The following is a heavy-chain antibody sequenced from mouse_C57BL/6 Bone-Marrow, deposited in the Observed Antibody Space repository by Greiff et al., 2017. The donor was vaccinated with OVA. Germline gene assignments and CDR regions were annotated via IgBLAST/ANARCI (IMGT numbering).Heavy chain of an antibody. CDR2: IYPGSGST. CDR3: AKRTVVATRAMDY. Sequence: QVQLQQPGAELVKPGASVKMSCKASGYTFTSYWITWVKQRPGQGLEWIGDIYPGSGSTNYDEKFKSKATLTVDPSSSRAYMQLSSLTSEDSAVYYCAKRTVVATRAMDYWGQGTSVTVSS. D-gene: IGHD1-1*01. J-gene: IGHJ4*01. V-gene: IGHV1-55*01. CDR1: GYTFTSYW.